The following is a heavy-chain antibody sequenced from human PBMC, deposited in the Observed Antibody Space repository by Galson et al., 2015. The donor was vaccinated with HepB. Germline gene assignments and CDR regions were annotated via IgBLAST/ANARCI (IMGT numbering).Heavy chain of an antibody. CDR3: ARERYCSSTSCPIYYYYYYMDV. CDR1: GYTFTSYD. J-gene: IGHJ6*03. Sequence: SVKVSCKASGYTFTSYDINWVRQATGQGLEWMGWMNPNSGNTGYAQKFQGRVTMTRNTSISTAYMELSSLRSEDTAVYYCARERYCSSTSCPIYYYYYYMDVWGKGTTVTVSS. V-gene: IGHV1-8*01. CDR2: MNPNSGNT. D-gene: IGHD2-2*01.